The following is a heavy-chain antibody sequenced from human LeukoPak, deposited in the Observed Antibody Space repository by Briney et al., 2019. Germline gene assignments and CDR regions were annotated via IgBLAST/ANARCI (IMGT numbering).Heavy chain of an antibody. V-gene: IGHV3-48*03. CDR3: ARGYGGSSRYFQH. CDR1: GFTFSSYE. D-gene: IGHD4-23*01. J-gene: IGHJ1*01. Sequence: GGSLRLSCAASGFTFSSYEMNWVRQAPGKGLEWVSYISNSISGSTIYSADSVNGRFTISRDNSKNSLYLQMNSLRAEDTAVYYCARGYGGSSRYFQHWGQGTLVTVSS. CDR2: ISNSISGSTI.